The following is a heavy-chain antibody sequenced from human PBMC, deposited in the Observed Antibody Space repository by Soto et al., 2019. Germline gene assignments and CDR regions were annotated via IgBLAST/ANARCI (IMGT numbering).Heavy chain of an antibody. CDR1: GFTFSSYS. V-gene: IGHV3-48*02. J-gene: IGHJ4*02. D-gene: IGHD1-26*01. Sequence: GGSLRLSCAASGFTFSSYSMNWVRQAPGKGLEWVSYISSSSTIYYADSVKGRFTISRDNAKNSLYLQMNSLRDEDTAVYYCARDGILRSGYGSYDYWGQGTLVTVSS. CDR3: ARDGILRSGYGSYDY. CDR2: ISSSSTI.